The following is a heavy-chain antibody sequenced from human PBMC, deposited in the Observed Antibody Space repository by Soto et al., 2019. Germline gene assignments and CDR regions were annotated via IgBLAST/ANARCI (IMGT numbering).Heavy chain of an antibody. CDR3: AAQSGHLTMFGVVIESIDY. Sequence: EVQLVESGGGLVQPGGSLRLSCAASGFTFSSYSMNWVRQAPGKGVEGVSYISSSSSTIYYADSVKGRFTISRDNANNSLYLQMNSLRAEDTAVYYCAAQSGHLTMFGVVIESIDYWGQGTLVTVSS. D-gene: IGHD3-3*01. J-gene: IGHJ4*02. CDR1: GFTFSSYS. V-gene: IGHV3-48*01. CDR2: ISSSSSTI.